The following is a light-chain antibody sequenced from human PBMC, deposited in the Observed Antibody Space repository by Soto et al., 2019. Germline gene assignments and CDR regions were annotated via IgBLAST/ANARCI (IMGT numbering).Light chain of an antibody. CDR3: RQASNIPCT. Sequence: DIQITQSPSSLSASVGDRVTITGRASHRISNNFEWYQQRTGKAPHILINAASTLQSGVPSRFSGSGSGTEFILTISCLQPEEFGTYYGRQASNIPCTFGQGTRVEIK. J-gene: IGKJ1*01. V-gene: IGKV1-17*01. CDR1: HRISNN. CDR2: AAS.